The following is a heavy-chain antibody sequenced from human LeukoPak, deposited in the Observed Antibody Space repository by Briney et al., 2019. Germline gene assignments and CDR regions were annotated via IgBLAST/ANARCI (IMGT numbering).Heavy chain of an antibody. J-gene: IGHJ6*03. CDR3: ARGLRDEERHYGYYYMDV. CDR2: FYTSANT. Sequence: SETLSLTCTVSGDSVSGYYGSWSRQPPGKGLEWIGYFYTSANTNYNPSLKSRVTMSVDTSKNQFSLKLSSVTAADTAVYYCARGLRDEERHYGYYYMDVWGKGTTVTVSS. D-gene: IGHD3-22*01. V-gene: IGHV4-4*09. CDR1: GDSVSGYY.